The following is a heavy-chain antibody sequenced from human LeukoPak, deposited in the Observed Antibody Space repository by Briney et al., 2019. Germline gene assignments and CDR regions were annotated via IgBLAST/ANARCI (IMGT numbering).Heavy chain of an antibody. Sequence: ASVKVSFKASGYTFTGYYVHWVRQAPGQGLEWMAWINTDSGVANYAQKFQGRVTLTRDKSITTAYMELNSLRSDDTALYYCARDWDPITGTTRWFDPWGQGTLVTVSS. CDR1: GYTFTGYY. CDR3: ARDWDPITGTTRWFDP. D-gene: IGHD1-7*01. J-gene: IGHJ5*02. CDR2: INTDSGVA. V-gene: IGHV1-2*02.